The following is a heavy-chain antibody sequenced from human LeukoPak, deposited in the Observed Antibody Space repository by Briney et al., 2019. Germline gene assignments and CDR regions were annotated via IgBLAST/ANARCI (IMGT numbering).Heavy chain of an antibody. V-gene: IGHV3-53*01. D-gene: IGHD3-10*01. Sequence: PGGSLRLSCAASGFTFSSFAMHWVRQAPGKGLEWVSVIYSGGNTYYAESVKGRFTVSRDNSNNTLFLQMNSLRAEDTAIYYCARATSSQVRPFDIWGQGTMVTVSS. CDR3: ARATSSQVRPFDI. CDR1: GFTFSSFA. J-gene: IGHJ3*02. CDR2: IYSGGNT.